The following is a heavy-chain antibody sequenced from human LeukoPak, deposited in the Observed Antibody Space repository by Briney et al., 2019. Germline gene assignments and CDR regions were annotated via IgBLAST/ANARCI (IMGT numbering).Heavy chain of an antibody. Sequence: PSETLSLTCTVSSGSISCSNYYWGWIRQPPGKGLEWIGSIYYTGTPYYNPSLKSRVTVSVDTSKNQFSLKLSSVTAADTAVYYCARITSGGDLDYWGQGTLVTVSS. CDR1: SGSISCSNYY. D-gene: IGHD2-21*01. CDR2: IYYTGTP. CDR3: ARITSGGDLDY. J-gene: IGHJ4*02. V-gene: IGHV4-39*01.